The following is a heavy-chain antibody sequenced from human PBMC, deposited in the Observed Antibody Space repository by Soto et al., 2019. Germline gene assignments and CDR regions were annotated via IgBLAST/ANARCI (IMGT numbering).Heavy chain of an antibody. D-gene: IGHD2-15*01. V-gene: IGHV3-7*01. CDR1: GFTFSSYW. J-gene: IGHJ4*02. CDR2: IRQDGSDK. CDR3: AREKSGSFDY. Sequence: EVQLVESGGGLVQPGGSLRLSCAASGFTFSSYWMSWVRQAPGKGLEWVANIRQDGSDKYYVDSVRGRFTITRDNDKNSLYLQMNSRRGEDTAVYYCAREKSGSFDYWGQGTLVTVSS.